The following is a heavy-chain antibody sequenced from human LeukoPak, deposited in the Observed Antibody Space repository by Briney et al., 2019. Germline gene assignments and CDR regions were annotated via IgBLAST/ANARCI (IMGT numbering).Heavy chain of an antibody. CDR1: GYTFTGYY. CDR3: GRRRIDCSDTGCYVDY. J-gene: IGHJ4*02. Sequence: ASVKVSCKASGYTFTGYYIHWMRQAPGQGLEWMGWMNPNRGDTSYAQKFQGRVTMTRDTPINTAYMELSGLTSDDTAVYYCGRRRIDCSDTGCYVDYWGQGTLVIVSS. D-gene: IGHD2-15*01. CDR2: MNPNRGDT. V-gene: IGHV1-2*02.